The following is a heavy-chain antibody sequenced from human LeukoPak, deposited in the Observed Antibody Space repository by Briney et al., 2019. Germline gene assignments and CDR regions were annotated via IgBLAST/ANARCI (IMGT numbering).Heavy chain of an antibody. V-gene: IGHV3-23*01. J-gene: IGHJ4*02. CDR2: ISGSGGST. D-gene: IGHD3-9*01. Sequence: PGGSLRLSCAASGFTFDDYTMHWVRQAPGKGLEWVSVISGSGGSTYYADSVKGRFTISRDNSKNTLYLQMNSLRAEDTAVYYCVRDTTGGGARFDWLLSDYWGQGTLVTVSS. CDR1: GFTFDDYT. CDR3: VRDTTGGGARFDWLLSDY.